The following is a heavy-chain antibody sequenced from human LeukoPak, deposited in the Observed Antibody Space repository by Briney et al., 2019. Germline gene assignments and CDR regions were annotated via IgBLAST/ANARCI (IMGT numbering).Heavy chain of an antibody. V-gene: IGHV4-59*01. J-gene: IGHJ4*02. D-gene: IGHD6-13*01. Sequence: SGTLSLTCTVSGASINTYYWSWIRQPPGKGLEWIGYIHYSGGADYNPSLTSRVTISIDTSKNQFSLRLSSVTAADTAVYYCARGYSSSWYGDYWGQGILVIVSS. CDR2: IHYSGGA. CDR1: GASINTYY. CDR3: ARGYSSSWYGDY.